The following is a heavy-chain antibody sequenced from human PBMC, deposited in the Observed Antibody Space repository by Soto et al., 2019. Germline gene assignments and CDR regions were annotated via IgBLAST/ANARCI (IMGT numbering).Heavy chain of an antibody. Sequence: EVQLLESGGGLVQPGGSLRLSCAASGFTFSSYAMSWVRQAPGKGLEWVSAISGSGGSTYYADSVKGRFTISRDNSKNTLYLQMNSLRAEDTAFYYCAGGGSIVVATRRLMDVWGKGTTVTVSS. J-gene: IGHJ6*03. V-gene: IGHV3-23*01. CDR2: ISGSGGST. CDR3: AGGGSIVVATRRLMDV. D-gene: IGHD3-22*01. CDR1: GFTFSSYA.